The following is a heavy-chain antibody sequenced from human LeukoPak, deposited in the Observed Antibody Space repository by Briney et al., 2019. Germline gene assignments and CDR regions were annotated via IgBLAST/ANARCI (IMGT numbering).Heavy chain of an antibody. V-gene: IGHV1-18*01. D-gene: IGHD3-3*01. CDR2: ISAYNGNT. CDR1: GYTFTSYG. Sequence: ASVKVSCKASGYTFTSYGISWVRQAPGQGLEWMGWISAYNGNTNYAQKLQGRVTMTTDTSTSTAYMELRSLRSDDTAVYYCARPRFFTIFGVVSPALDYGDYALDYWGQGTLATVSS. J-gene: IGHJ4*02. CDR3: ARPRFFTIFGVVSPALDYGDYALDY.